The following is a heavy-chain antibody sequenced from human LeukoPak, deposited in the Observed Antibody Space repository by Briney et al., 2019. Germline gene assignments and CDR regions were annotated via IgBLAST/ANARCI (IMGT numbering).Heavy chain of an antibody. CDR2: SHQSGAT. V-gene: IGHV4-38-2*02. J-gene: IGHJ4*02. D-gene: IGHD3-10*01. Sequence: SETLSLTCTVSGYSISSGYYWGWIRQPPGKGLEWIGSSHQSGATYYNPSLKGRVTISQETSKNQLSLKLSSVTAADTAIYYCARGGDRSFDYWGQGTLVTVSS. CDR3: ARGGDRSFDY. CDR1: GYSISSGYY.